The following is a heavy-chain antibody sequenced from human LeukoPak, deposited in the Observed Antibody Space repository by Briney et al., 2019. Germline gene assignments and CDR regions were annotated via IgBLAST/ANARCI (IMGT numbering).Heavy chain of an antibody. V-gene: IGHV3-23*01. D-gene: IGHD1-26*01. J-gene: IGHJ4*02. CDR2: ISASAAMT. CDR3: AKDRSIGTYYTFDH. Sequence: TGGSLRLSCEAPGFTFNNYVMTWVRQAPGKGLEWVSSISASAAMTYYADSVKGRFTVSRDNSNNRSYLQMSGLTAADTAVYYCAKDRSIGTYYTFDHWGQGTLVTVSS. CDR1: GFTFNNYV.